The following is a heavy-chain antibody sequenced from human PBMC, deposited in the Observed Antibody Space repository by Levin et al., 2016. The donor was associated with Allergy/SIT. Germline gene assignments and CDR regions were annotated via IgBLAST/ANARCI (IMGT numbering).Heavy chain of an antibody. V-gene: IGHV3-23*01. Sequence: GGSLRLSCAASGFTFSDYAMNWVRQAPGKGLEWVASISGSESHTYYADSVKGRFTISRDNSKSALLLQMVSLRAEDTAVYFCAKDRERWLQLSPLDYWGQGTLVTVSS. CDR1: GFTFSDYA. J-gene: IGHJ4*02. D-gene: IGHD5-24*01. CDR3: AKDRERWLQLSPLDY. CDR2: ISGSESHT.